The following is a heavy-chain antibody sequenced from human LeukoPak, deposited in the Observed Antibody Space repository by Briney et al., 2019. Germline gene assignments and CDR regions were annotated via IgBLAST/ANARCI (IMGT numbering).Heavy chain of an antibody. D-gene: IGHD6-6*01. V-gene: IGHV3-21*01. CDR3: AREHSSSSDRLDY. CDR1: GFTFSYYS. Sequence: GGSLRLSCAASGFTFSYYSMNWVRQAPGKGLEWVSSISSSGSYIYYADPVKGRFTLSRDNDEKSLYLQMNSLRAEDTAVYYCAREHSSSSDRLDYWGQGTLVTVSS. J-gene: IGHJ4*02. CDR2: ISSSGSYI.